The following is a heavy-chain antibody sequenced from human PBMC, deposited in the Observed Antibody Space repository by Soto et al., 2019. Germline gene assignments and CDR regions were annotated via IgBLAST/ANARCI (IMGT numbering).Heavy chain of an antibody. CDR3: ARWTYCGGDCYWLDF. Sequence: SETLSLTCTISGGSISGFYWGWIRQPPGKGLEWIGNIYYSGSANYDPSLRSRVTISLNTSKNQFSLNLNSVTAAVTAIYYCARWTYCGGDCYWLDFWGQGTLVTVSS. CDR1: GGSISGFY. D-gene: IGHD2-21*02. V-gene: IGHV4-59*01. CDR2: IYYSGSA. J-gene: IGHJ4*02.